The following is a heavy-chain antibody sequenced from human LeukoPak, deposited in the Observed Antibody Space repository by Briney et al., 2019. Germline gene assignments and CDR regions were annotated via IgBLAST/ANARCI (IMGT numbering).Heavy chain of an antibody. J-gene: IGHJ6*03. Sequence: SETLSLTCAVYGGSFSGYYWSWIRQPPGKGLEWIGEINHSGSTNYNPSLKSRVTISVDTSKNQFSLKLSSVTAADTAVYYCAREGFGGYYYYYYMDVWGKGTTVTVSS. V-gene: IGHV4-34*01. CDR1: GGSFSGYY. CDR3: AREGFGGYYYYYYMDV. CDR2: INHSGST. D-gene: IGHD3-10*01.